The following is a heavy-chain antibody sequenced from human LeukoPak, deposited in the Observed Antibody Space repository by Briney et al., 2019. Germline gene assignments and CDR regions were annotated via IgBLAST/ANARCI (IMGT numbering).Heavy chain of an antibody. Sequence: GGSLRLSCATSGFTFSNYSLNWVRQAPGKGLEWVSSISSSNGFKHYADSVKGRFTISRDNAKSSLYLQMNSLRAEDTAVYYCARDLREMATIGPIVGSWGQGTLVTVSS. CDR3: ARDLREMATIGPIVGS. V-gene: IGHV3-21*01. CDR1: GFTFSNYS. D-gene: IGHD5-24*01. J-gene: IGHJ5*02. CDR2: ISSSNGFK.